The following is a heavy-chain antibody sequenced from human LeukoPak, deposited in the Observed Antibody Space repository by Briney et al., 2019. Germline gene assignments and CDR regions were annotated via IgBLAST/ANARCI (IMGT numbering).Heavy chain of an antibody. CDR1: GGSISSYY. CDR2: IYYSGST. J-gene: IGHJ6*02. D-gene: IGHD2-2*01. Sequence: SETLSFTCTVSGGSISSYYWSWIRQPPGKGLEWIGYIYYSGSTNYNPSLKSRVTISVDTSKNQFSLKLSSVTAADTAVYYCARGEGRYCSSTSCYQGHYYYGMDVWGQGTTVTVSS. V-gene: IGHV4-59*01. CDR3: ARGEGRYCSSTSCYQGHYYYGMDV.